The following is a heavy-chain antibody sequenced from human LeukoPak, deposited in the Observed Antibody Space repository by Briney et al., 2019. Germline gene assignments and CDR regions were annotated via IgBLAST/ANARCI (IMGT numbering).Heavy chain of an antibody. V-gene: IGHV3-23*01. CDR3: AKGRFTSSTFDY. CDR1: GFAFSSDA. Sequence: GGSLRLSCAASGFAFSSDAMSWARQAPGKGLEWVSLIRGDNSIIEYADSVKGRFTISRDNSKNTLYLQMNSLRAEDTAVYYCAKGRFTSSTFDYWGQGTLVTVSS. J-gene: IGHJ4*02. CDR2: IRGDNSII. D-gene: IGHD2-2*01.